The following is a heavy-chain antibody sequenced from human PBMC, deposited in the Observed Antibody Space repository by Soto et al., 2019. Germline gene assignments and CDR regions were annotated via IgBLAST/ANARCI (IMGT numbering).Heavy chain of an antibody. CDR2: ISSGGDTI. J-gene: IGHJ4*02. CDR3: ARSATSLYSSDY. Sequence: PEGSLRRSWAPSGFIFSAFEMNWVRQAPGKGLEWVSYISSGGDTIYYADSVRGRFTISRDNAKNSLYLQINSLRAEDTAVYYCARSATSLYSSDYWGPRPLFTVST. D-gene: IGHD2-15*01. V-gene: IGHV3-48*03. CDR1: GFIFSAFE.